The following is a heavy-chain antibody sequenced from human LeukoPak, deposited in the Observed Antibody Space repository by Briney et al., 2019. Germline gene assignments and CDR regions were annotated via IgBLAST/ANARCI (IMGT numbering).Heavy chain of an antibody. CDR1: GFTFSNAW. D-gene: IGHD5-18*01. V-gene: IGHV3-23*01. J-gene: IGHJ4*02. Sequence: PGGSLRLSCAASGFTFSNAWMSWVRQAPGKGLEWVSTVGGRGDSAYYADSVKGHFTISRDNPQNTLYLQLNSLRAEDTAVYYCAKAVQLWWGYFDYWGQGSLVTVSS. CDR2: VGGRGDSA. CDR3: AKAVQLWWGYFDY.